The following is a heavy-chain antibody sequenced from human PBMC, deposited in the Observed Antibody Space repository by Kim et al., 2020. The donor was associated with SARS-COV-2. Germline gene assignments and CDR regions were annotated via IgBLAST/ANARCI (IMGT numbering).Heavy chain of an antibody. D-gene: IGHD5-18*01. CDR2: ISGSGGST. Sequence: GGSLRLSCAASGFTFSSYAMSWVRQAPGKGLEWVSAISGSGGSTYYADSVKGRFTISRDNSKNTLYLQMNSLRAEDTAVYYCAELLNTAMLGGDAFDIWGQGTMVTVSS. CDR1: GFTFSSYA. J-gene: IGHJ3*02. CDR3: AELLNTAMLGGDAFDI. V-gene: IGHV3-23*01.